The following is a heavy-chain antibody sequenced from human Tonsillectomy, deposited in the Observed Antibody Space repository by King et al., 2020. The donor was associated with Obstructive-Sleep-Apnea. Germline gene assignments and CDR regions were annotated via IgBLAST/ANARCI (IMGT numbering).Heavy chain of an antibody. Sequence: VQLQQWGAGLLKPSETLSLTCAVYGGSFSGYYWSWIRQPPGKGLEWIGEINHSGSTNYNPSLKSRVTISVDTSKNQFSLKLSSVTAADTAVYYCARGFYGDLDYWGQGTLVTVSS. CDR1: GGSFSGYY. J-gene: IGHJ4*02. D-gene: IGHD4-17*01. CDR3: ARGFYGDLDY. V-gene: IGHV4-34*01. CDR2: INHSGST.